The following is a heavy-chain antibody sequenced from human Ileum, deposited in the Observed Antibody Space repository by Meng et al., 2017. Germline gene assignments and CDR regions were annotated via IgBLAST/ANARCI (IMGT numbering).Heavy chain of an antibody. Sequence: GGSLRLSCAASGFTFSSYWMSWVRQAPGKGLEWVANIKQDGSEKYYVDSVKGRFTISRDNAENSLFLQINSLRAEDTAIYYCGRDISRNTNDFWGQGTLVTVSS. CDR3: GRDISRNTNDF. V-gene: IGHV3-7*01. J-gene: IGHJ4*02. CDR1: GFTFSSYW. D-gene: IGHD1-1*01. CDR2: IKQDGSEK.